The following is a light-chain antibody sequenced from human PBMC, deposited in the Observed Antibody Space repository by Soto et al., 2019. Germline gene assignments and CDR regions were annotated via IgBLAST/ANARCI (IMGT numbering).Light chain of an antibody. Sequence: EIVLTQSPGTLSLPPRERATLSCMASQKISTSYLAWYQQKVAQAPSLLIYHTSTRAAGIPDRFSGSGSGTDFTLTISRLEPEDFAIYYCQQYGRSPITFGQGTRLEIK. CDR2: HTS. J-gene: IGKJ5*01. CDR1: QKISTSY. V-gene: IGKV3-20*01. CDR3: QQYGRSPIT.